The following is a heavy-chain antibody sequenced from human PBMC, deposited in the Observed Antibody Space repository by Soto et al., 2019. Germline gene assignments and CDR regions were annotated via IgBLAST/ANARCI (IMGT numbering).Heavy chain of an antibody. CDR3: ARARPSYSSGWYSDY. Sequence: GGSLRLSCAASGFTFSSYAMSWVRQAPGKGLEWVSAISGSGGSTYYADSVKGRFTISRDNAKNSLYLQMNSLRAEDTAVYYCARARPSYSSGWYSDYWGQGTLVTVSS. J-gene: IGHJ4*02. D-gene: IGHD6-19*01. CDR2: ISGSGGST. CDR1: GFTFSSYA. V-gene: IGHV3-23*01.